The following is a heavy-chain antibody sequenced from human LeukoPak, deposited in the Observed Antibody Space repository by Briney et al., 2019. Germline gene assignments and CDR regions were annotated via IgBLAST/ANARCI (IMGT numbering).Heavy chain of an antibody. V-gene: IGHV3-33*01. CDR1: GITFRNYG. CDR2: IYYDGSDK. CDR3: ATITGSYYKPDS. D-gene: IGHD3-10*01. Sequence: PGRSLRLSCTASGITFRNYGMHWVRQAPGKGLEWVALIYYDGSDKYYADSVKGRFTISRDNSKNIPYLQMNSLRAEDTAVYYCATITGSYYKPDSWGQGTLVTVSS. J-gene: IGHJ4*02.